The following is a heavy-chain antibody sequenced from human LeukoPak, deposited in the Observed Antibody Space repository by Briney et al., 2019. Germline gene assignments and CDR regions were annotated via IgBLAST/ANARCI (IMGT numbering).Heavy chain of an antibody. CDR1: GGSISSSSYY. J-gene: IGHJ3*02. D-gene: IGHD2-2*01. V-gene: IGHV4-39*01. CDR2: IYYSGST. Sequence: SETLSLTCTVSGGSISSSSYYWGWIRQPPGKRLEWIGSIYYSGSTYYNPSLKSRVTISVDTSKNQFSLKLSSVTAADTAVYYCAGLHYCSSTSCHGAFDIWGQGTMVTVSS. CDR3: AGLHYCSSTSCHGAFDI.